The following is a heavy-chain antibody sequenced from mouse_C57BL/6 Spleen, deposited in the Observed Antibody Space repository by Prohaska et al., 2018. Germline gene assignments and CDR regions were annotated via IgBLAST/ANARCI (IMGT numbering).Heavy chain of an antibody. Sequence: SVKIPCKASGYTFTDYNMDWVKQSHGKSLEWIGDINPNNGGTIYNQKFKGKATLTVDKSSSTAYMELRSLTSEDSAVYYCASWEYFDYWGQGTTLTVSS. CDR2: INPNNGGT. D-gene: IGHD4-1*01. CDR1: GYTFTDYN. CDR3: ASWEYFDY. V-gene: IGHV1-18*01. J-gene: IGHJ2*01.